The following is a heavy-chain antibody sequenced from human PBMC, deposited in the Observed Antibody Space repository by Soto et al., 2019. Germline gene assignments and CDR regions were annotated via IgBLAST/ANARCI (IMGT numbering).Heavy chain of an antibody. CDR3: ARGGATVTTLFDY. D-gene: IGHD4-17*01. J-gene: IGHJ4*02. CDR2: ISTYNGST. V-gene: IGHV1-18*01. Sequence: ASVKVSCKASGYTFTNHGISWVRQAPGQGLEWMGWISTYNGSTNYAQNLQGRVAMTTDTSTSTAYMELRSLRSDDTAVYYCARGGATVTTLFDYWGQGTLVTVSS. CDR1: GYTFTNHG.